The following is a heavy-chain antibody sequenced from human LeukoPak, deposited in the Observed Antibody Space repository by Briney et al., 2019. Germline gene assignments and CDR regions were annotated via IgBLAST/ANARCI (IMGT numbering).Heavy chain of an antibody. CDR2: INHSGST. D-gene: IGHD3-22*01. V-gene: IGHV4-34*01. CDR1: GGSFSGYY. CDR3: ARGRTDSSGYYWAHYGMDV. Sequence: SETLSLTCAVYGGSFSGYYWSWIRQPPGKGLEWIGEINHSGSTNYNPSLKSRVIISVDTSKNQFSLKLSSVTAADTAVYYCARGRTDSSGYYWAHYGMDVWGQGTTVTVSS. J-gene: IGHJ6*02.